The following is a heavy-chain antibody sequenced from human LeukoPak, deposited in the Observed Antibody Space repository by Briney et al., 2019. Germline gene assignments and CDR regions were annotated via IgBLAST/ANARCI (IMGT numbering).Heavy chain of an antibody. CDR1: GGTFSSYA. CDR2: IIPILGIA. CDR3: ARGPPRKYCSGGSRHRAPAFDI. J-gene: IGHJ3*02. D-gene: IGHD2-15*01. V-gene: IGHV1-69*04. Sequence: SVKVSCKASGGTFSSYAISWVRQAPGQGLEWMGRIIPILGIANYAQKFQGRVTITADKSTSTAYVELSSLRSEDTAVYYCARGPPRKYCSGGSRHRAPAFDIWGQGTMVTVSS.